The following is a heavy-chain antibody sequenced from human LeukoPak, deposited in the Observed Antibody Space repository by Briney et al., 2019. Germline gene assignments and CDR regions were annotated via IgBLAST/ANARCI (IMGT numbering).Heavy chain of an antibody. CDR1: GFTFSSYA. CDR2: ISSNGGAT. V-gene: IGHV3-64*01. Sequence: GGSLRLSCAASGFTFSSYAMHWVRQAPGKGLQYVSSISSNGGATYYVNSVKGRFTISRDNSKNTLYLQMGSLRAEDMAVYYCARDGIVVVRYGYNWFDPWGQGTLVTVSS. CDR3: ARDGIVVVRYGYNWFDP. J-gene: IGHJ5*02. D-gene: IGHD3-22*01.